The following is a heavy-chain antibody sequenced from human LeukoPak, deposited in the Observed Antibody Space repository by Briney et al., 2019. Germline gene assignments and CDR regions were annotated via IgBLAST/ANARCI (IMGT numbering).Heavy chain of an antibody. Sequence: GGSLRLSCAASGFTFSSYEMNWVRQAPGKGLEWVSYISSSGSTIYCAGSVKGRFTISRDNAKNSLYLQMNSLRAEDTAVYYCARRGFSSGWYYFDYWGQGTLVTVSS. J-gene: IGHJ4*02. V-gene: IGHV3-48*03. D-gene: IGHD6-19*01. CDR2: ISSSGSTI. CDR3: ARRGFSSGWYYFDY. CDR1: GFTFSSYE.